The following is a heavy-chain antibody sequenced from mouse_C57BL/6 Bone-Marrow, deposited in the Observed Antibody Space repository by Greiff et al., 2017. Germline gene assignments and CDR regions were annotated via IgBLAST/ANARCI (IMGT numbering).Heavy chain of an antibody. Sequence: QVQLQQSGAELARPGASVKLSCKASGYTFTSYGIRWVKQRTGQGLEWIGEIYPRSGNTYYNEKFKGKATLTADKYSSTAYMELRSLTSEDSAVYFCAREDYYGRRRAMDDWGQGTSVTVSA. CDR2: IYPRSGNT. CDR3: AREDYYGRRRAMDD. V-gene: IGHV1-81*01. CDR1: GYTFTSYG. J-gene: IGHJ4*01. D-gene: IGHD1-1*01.